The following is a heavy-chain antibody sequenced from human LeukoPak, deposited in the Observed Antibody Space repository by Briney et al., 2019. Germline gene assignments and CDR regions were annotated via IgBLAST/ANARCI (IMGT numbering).Heavy chain of an antibody. D-gene: IGHD5-24*01. CDR2: IYHSGST. CDR1: GYSISSGYY. CDR3: ARKKQRWLQFNPYYYFDY. Sequence: PSETLSLTCTVSGYSISSGYYWGWIRQPPGKGLEWIGSIYHSGSTYYNPSPKSRVTISVDTSKNQFSLKLSSVTAADTAVYYCARKKQRWLQFNPYYYFDYWGQGTLVTVSS. J-gene: IGHJ4*02. V-gene: IGHV4-38-2*02.